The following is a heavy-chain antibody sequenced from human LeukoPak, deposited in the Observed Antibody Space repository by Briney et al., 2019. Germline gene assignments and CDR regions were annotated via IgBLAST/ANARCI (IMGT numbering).Heavy chain of an antibody. J-gene: IGHJ6*03. D-gene: IGHD2-15*01. V-gene: IGHV4-38-2*02. CDR3: ARNLGYCSGGSCYGGWIYMDV. CDR2: IYHSGST. Sequence: SETLSLTCTVSGYSISSGYYWGWIRQPPGKGLEWIGSIYHSGSTNYNPSLKSRVTISVDTSKNQFSLKLSSVTAADTAVYYCARNLGYCSGGSCYGGWIYMDVWGKGTTVTVSS. CDR1: GYSISSGYY.